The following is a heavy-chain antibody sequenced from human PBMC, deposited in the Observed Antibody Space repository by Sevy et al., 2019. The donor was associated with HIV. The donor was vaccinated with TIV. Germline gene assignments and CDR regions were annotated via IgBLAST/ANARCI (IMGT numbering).Heavy chain of an antibody. Sequence: GGSLRLSCTASGFTFNKYNMIWVRQAPGKGLEWVSFISSGSNDIYYADSVRGRFTTSRDNAENSLYLQMNTLRAEDTAVYYCAREGSVRYWGQGTLVTVSS. V-gene: IGHV3-21*01. CDR3: AREGSVRY. D-gene: IGHD1-1*01. CDR2: ISSGSNDI. J-gene: IGHJ4*02. CDR1: GFTFNKYN.